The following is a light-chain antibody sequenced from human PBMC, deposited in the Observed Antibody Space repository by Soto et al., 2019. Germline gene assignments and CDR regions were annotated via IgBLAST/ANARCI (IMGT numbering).Light chain of an antibody. J-gene: IGKJ5*01. Sequence: EIVLTDSPATLSLSPWEIATLSCRASPSVTNFLAWYQQKPGQAPRLLIYGAFNRATGIPARFSGSGSGTDFTLTISSLEPEDSAVYHCQQRNVWPPVTFGQVTRLEIK. V-gene: IGKV3-11*01. CDR2: GAF. CDR3: QQRNVWPPVT. CDR1: PSVTNF.